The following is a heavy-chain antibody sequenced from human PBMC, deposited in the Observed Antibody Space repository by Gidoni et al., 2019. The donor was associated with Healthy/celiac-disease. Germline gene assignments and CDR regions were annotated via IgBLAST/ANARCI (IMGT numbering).Heavy chain of an antibody. D-gene: IGHD3-9*01. Sequence: QVQLVQSGAAVTKPGSSVKVSCKASGGTFSSYAISWVRQAPGQVLEWMGGSITICGTANNAQKSQGRVTITADESTSTADRERSSMRSEDTAVDYWARGGYFDGGWGQGTLVTVSS. CDR2: SITICGTA. CDR3: ARGGYFDGG. CDR1: GGTFSSYA. V-gene: IGHV1-69*01. J-gene: IGHJ4*02.